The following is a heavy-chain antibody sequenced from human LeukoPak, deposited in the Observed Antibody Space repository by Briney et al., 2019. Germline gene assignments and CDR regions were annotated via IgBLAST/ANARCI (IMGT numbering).Heavy chain of an antibody. D-gene: IGHD6-13*01. V-gene: IGHV3-48*04. Sequence: GGSLRLSCAASGFTFSSYSMNWVRQAPGKGLEWVSYISSSSSTIYYADSVKGRFTISRDNAKNSLYLQMNSLRAEDTAVYYCARDRGVGRGSSSWYFDYWGQGTLVTVSS. CDR3: ARDRGVGRGSSSWYFDY. CDR2: ISSSSSTI. J-gene: IGHJ4*02. CDR1: GFTFSSYS.